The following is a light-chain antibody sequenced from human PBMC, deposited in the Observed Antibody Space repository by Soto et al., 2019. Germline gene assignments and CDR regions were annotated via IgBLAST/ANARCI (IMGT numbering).Light chain of an antibody. CDR1: HSVSRY. CDR3: QKRYNWPWT. Sequence: EIALTQSPATLSLSPGEGATLSCRASHSVSRYLAWYQQRPGQAPRLLIYDTSNRATGIPARFSGSGSGTDFTLTISSLEPEDVSVYYCQKRYNWPWTFGGGTKVEIK. V-gene: IGKV3-11*01. CDR2: DTS. J-gene: IGKJ4*01.